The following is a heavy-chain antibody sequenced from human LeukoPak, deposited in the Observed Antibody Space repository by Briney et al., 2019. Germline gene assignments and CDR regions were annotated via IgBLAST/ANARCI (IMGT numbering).Heavy chain of an antibody. J-gene: IGHJ4*02. V-gene: IGHV4-34*01. CDR2: INHSGST. CDR1: GGSISSYY. CDR3: ARLPHYYDSSGRQSRWGY. Sequence: KASETLSLTCTVSGGSISSYYWSWIRQPPGKGLEWIGEINHSGSTNYDPSLKSRVTISVDTSKNQFSLKLSSVTAADTAVYYCARLPHYYDSSGRQSRWGYWGQGTLVTVSS. D-gene: IGHD3-22*01.